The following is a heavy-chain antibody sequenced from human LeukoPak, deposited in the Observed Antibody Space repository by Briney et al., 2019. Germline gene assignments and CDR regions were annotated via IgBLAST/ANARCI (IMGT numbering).Heavy chain of an antibody. CDR3: ARDSTTYGDYDDY. J-gene: IGHJ4*02. CDR2: IIPILGIA. V-gene: IGHV1-69*04. D-gene: IGHD4-17*01. CDR1: GGTFSSYA. Sequence: SVKVSCKASGGTFSSYAISWVRQAPGQGLEWVGRIIPILGIANYAQKFQGRVTITADKSTSTAYMELSSLRSEDTAVYYCARDSTTYGDYDDYWGQGTLVTVYS.